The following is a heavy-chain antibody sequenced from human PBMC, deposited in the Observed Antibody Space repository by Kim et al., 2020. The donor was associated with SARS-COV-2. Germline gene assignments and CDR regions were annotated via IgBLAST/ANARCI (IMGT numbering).Heavy chain of an antibody. V-gene: IGHV3-11*06. J-gene: IGHJ4*02. CDR2: ITSSSSYR. CDR1: GFTFSDYY. D-gene: IGHD3-10*01. Sequence: GGSLRLSCAASGFTFSDYYMSWVRQAPGKGLEWVSYITSSSSYRDYADSVKGRFTISRDNAQNLVFLQMNNLRVDDTAVYYCVGGGSGSYYPGDHWGQGTLVAVSS. CDR3: VGGGSGSYYPGDH.